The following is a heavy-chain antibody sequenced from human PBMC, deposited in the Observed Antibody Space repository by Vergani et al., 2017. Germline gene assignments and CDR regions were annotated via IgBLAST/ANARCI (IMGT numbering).Heavy chain of an antibody. V-gene: IGHV4-39*01. CDR1: GASIRSSNYY. CDR3: ARHSTVEWLVKLGWCDP. J-gene: IGHJ5*02. Sequence: QLQLQESGPGLVKPSATLSLTCSVSGASIRSSNYYWGWVRQPPGKGLEWIASISYSGSTYYNPSLKSRVTIAVDTSKNQFSLKLSSVTAADTAVYFCARHSTVEWLVKLGWCDPWGQGSLVTVAS. CDR2: ISYSGST. D-gene: IGHD6-19*01.